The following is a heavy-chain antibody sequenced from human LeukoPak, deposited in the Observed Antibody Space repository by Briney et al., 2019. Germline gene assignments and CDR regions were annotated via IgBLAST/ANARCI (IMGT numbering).Heavy chain of an antibody. J-gene: IGHJ3*02. CDR1: GGSISSYY. D-gene: IGHD3-22*01. Sequence: SETLSLTCTVSGGSISSYYWSWIRQPPGKGLEWIGYIYYSGSTNYNPSLKSRVTISVDTSKNQFSLELSSVTAADTAVYYCARVLGYYDSRAFDIWGQGTMVTVSS. CDR2: IYYSGST. V-gene: IGHV4-59*01. CDR3: ARVLGYYDSRAFDI.